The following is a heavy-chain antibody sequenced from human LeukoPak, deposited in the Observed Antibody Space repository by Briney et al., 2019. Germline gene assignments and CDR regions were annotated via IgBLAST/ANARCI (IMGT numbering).Heavy chain of an antibody. V-gene: IGHV4-59*08. Sequence: PSETLSLTCSVSADSMKTYYWSWIRQPPGKGLEWIGFTSYSGITTYNPSLKGRVAISVHTSKNQFSLKVTSLTAADTAVYHCARLVGGRATGNWFDPWGQGILVTVSS. J-gene: IGHJ5*02. D-gene: IGHD3-16*01. CDR1: ADSMKTYY. CDR3: ARLVGGRATGNWFDP. CDR2: TSYSGIT.